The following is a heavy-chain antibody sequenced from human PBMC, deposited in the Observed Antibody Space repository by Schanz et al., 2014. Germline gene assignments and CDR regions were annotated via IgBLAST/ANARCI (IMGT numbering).Heavy chain of an antibody. Sequence: VQLVESGGGVVQPGRSLRLSCAASGFSFSDYAMHWVRQAPGKGLEWVGRLKSKTDGGTTDYAAPVKGRFTISRDDSKNTLYLQMNFLKTEDTAVYFCTTDRGITVRPLFDYWGHGTLVTVAS. CDR3: TTDRGITVRPLFDY. J-gene: IGHJ4*01. V-gene: IGHV3-15*01. D-gene: IGHD6-6*01. CDR1: GFSFSDYA. CDR2: LKSKTDGGTT.